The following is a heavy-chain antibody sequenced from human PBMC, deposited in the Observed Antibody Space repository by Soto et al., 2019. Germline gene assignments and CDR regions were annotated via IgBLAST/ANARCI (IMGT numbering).Heavy chain of an antibody. CDR2: IDHSGST. V-gene: IGHV4-30-2*01. CDR3: ARVPAL. Sequence: QLQLQESGSGLVKPSQTLSLTCAVSGGSISSGGYSWSWIRQPPGKGLEWIGYIDHSGSTSYNLSRKGRVTISVDRSKTQFYLKLSSVTAADTAVYYCARVPALWGQGTLVTVSS. J-gene: IGHJ4*02. D-gene: IGHD2-2*01. CDR1: GGSISSGGYS.